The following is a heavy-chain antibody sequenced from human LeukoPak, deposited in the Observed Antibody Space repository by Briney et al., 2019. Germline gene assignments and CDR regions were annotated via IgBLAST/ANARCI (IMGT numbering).Heavy chain of an antibody. V-gene: IGHV1-8*01. D-gene: IGHD3-10*01. CDR2: INPNSGNT. CDR3: ARGANYYGSDTPYY. Sequence: ASVKVSCKASGYTFTSYDINWVRQATGQGLEWMGWINPNSGNTGYAQKFQGRVTMTRITSIRTAYLELSSLRSDDTAVYYCARGANYYGSDTPYYWGQGTLVTVSS. CDR1: GYTFTSYD. J-gene: IGHJ4*02.